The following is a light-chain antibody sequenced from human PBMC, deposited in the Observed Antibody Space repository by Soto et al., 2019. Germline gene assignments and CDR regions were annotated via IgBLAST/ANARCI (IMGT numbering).Light chain of an antibody. CDR3: CSYAGSYVV. J-gene: IGLJ2*01. Sequence: QSALTQPRSVSGSPGQSVTISCTGTSSDVGGYNYVSWYQNHPGKAPKLMIYDVGKRPSGVPDRFSGSKSDNTASLTISGLQAEDEADYYCCSYAGSYVVVGGGTKLTVL. CDR1: SSDVGGYNY. V-gene: IGLV2-11*01. CDR2: DVG.